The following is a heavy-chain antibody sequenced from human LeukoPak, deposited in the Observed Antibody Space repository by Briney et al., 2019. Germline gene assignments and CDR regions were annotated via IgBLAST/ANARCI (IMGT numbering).Heavy chain of an antibody. D-gene: IGHD3-9*01. J-gene: IGHJ4*02. CDR1: GFTFSSYT. CDR2: ISSSSSYI. V-gene: IGHV3-21*01. Sequence: PGGSLRLSCAASGFTFSSYTMNWVRQAPGKGLEWVSSISSSSSYIYYADSVKGRFTISRDNAKKSLYLQMNSLRADDTAVYYCSRATTYDILTGYSDYWGQGTLVTVSS. CDR3: SRATTYDILTGYSDY.